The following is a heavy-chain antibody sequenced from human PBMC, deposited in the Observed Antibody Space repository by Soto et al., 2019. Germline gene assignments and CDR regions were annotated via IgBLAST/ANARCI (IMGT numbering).Heavy chain of an antibody. CDR1: GGSISSSNW. J-gene: IGHJ5*02. D-gene: IGHD6-19*01. Sequence: QVQLHESGPGLVKPSGTLSLTCAVSGGSISSSNWWSWVRQPPGKGLGWIGEIYHSGSTNYNPSLKSRVTISVDKSKNQFSLKLSSVTAADTAVYYCAPREAVAGTPLDPWGQGTLVTVSS. CDR3: APREAVAGTPLDP. CDR2: IYHSGST. V-gene: IGHV4-4*02.